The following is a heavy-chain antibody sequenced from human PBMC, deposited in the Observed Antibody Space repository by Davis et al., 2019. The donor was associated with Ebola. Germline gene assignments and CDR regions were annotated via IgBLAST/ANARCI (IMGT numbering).Heavy chain of an antibody. J-gene: IGHJ6*02. V-gene: IGHV4-34*01. Sequence: MPSETLSLTCAVYGGSFSGYYWSWIRQPPGKGLEWIGEINHSGSTNYNPSLKGRVTISVDTSKNQFSLKLSSVTAADTAVYYCARRSGWDYYYYGMDVWGQGTTVTVSS. CDR1: GGSFSGYY. D-gene: IGHD6-19*01. CDR3: ARRSGWDYYYYGMDV. CDR2: INHSGST.